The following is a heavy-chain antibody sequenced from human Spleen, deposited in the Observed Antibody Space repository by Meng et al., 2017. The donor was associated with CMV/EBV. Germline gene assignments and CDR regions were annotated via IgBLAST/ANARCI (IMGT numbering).Heavy chain of an antibody. V-gene: IGHV3-48*04. Sequence: GESLKISCAASGFTFSSYWMSWVRQAPGKGLEWVAYISGGSSSIYYADSVKGRFTISRDNAKNSLYLQMNSLRAEDTAVYYCAREGGGVVPAAILVYYYYGLDVWGQGTTVTVSS. D-gene: IGHD2-2*02. CDR3: AREGGGVVPAAILVYYYYGLDV. CDR1: GFTFSSYW. J-gene: IGHJ6*02. CDR2: ISGGSSSI.